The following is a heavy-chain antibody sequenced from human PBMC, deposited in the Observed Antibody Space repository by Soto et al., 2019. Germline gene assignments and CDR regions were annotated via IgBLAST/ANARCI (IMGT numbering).Heavy chain of an antibody. D-gene: IGHD6-13*01. V-gene: IGHV1-8*01. Sequence: QVQLVQSGAEVKKPGASVKVSCKASGYTFTSYDIHWVRQATGQGLEWMGGMNPNSGNTASARKFQGRVTMTRNTSIGTAYMELSGLRSEDTAVYYCARTPPTYSSSSCFEIWGQGTMVTVSS. CDR1: GYTFTSYD. CDR3: ARTPPTYSSSSCFEI. CDR2: MNPNSGNT. J-gene: IGHJ3*02.